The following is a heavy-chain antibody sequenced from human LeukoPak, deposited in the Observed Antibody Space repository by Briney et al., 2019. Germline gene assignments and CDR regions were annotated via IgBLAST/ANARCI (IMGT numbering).Heavy chain of an antibody. CDR3: AGLVPPYGPGSPHPHQFDY. J-gene: IGHJ4*02. CDR1: GDSISRSNYY. Sequence: SETLSLTCTVSGDSISRSNYYWGWIRQPPGKGLEWIGSIYYRRRNDYNPSLKSRVTISVDTSKNQYSLDLSSVAAADTAVYYCAGLVPPYGPGSPHPHQFDYWGQGTLVIVPS. D-gene: IGHD3-10*01. V-gene: IGHV4-39*01. CDR2: IYYRRRN.